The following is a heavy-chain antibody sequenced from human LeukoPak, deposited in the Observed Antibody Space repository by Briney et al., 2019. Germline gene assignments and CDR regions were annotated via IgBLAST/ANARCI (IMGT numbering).Heavy chain of an antibody. D-gene: IGHD2-2*02. CDR1: GFTFSSYS. V-gene: IGHV3-21*01. J-gene: IGHJ4*02. CDR2: ISSSSSYI. CDR3: PRDLIGGNRYCSSTSCYKD. Sequence: GGSLRLSCAASGFTFSSYSMNWVRQAPGKGLEWVSSISSSSSYIYYADSVKGRFTISRDNAKNSLYLQMNSLRAEDTAVYYCPRDLIGGNRYCSSTSCYKDWGQGTLVTVSS.